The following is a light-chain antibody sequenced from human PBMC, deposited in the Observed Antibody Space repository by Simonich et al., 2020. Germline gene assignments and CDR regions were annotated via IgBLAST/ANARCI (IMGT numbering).Light chain of an antibody. Sequence: QSALTQPASVSGSPGQSITISCTRTSSNVGGYNYGSWYQQHPDKAPKLMIYDVSKRHSGVSHRFSGYKSGNTASLTISGLQAEDEADYYCSSYTSSSTLVFGGGTKLTVL. J-gene: IGLJ3*02. V-gene: IGLV2-14*01. CDR3: SSYTSSSTLV. CDR1: SSNVGGYNY. CDR2: DVS.